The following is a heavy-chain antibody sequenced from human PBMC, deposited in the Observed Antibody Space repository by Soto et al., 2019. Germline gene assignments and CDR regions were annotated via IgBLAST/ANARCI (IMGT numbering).Heavy chain of an antibody. Sequence: ASVKVSCKASGYTFTRYNVHWVRQAPGQGLEWMAIINPSGGTTYYVQKFEGRVTLTTDTSTSTVYMELSSLRSDDTAVYYCARVRGGGSEYFFDYWGQGTLVTVAS. D-gene: IGHD2-15*01. CDR2: INPSGGTT. J-gene: IGHJ4*02. CDR3: ARVRGGGSEYFFDY. CDR1: GYTFTRYN. V-gene: IGHV1-46*01.